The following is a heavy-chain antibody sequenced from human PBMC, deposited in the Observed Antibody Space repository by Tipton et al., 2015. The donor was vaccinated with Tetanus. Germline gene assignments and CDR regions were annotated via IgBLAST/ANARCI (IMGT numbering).Heavy chain of an antibody. Sequence: TLSLTCSVSGGSINSVDYYWAWLRQPPGKGLEWRKGLEWIVSVHSAGNTYYNPSLKSRVAMSVDTSKNQLSLRLNSVTSADTAVYYCARTSGYMYSDCWGQGTLVTVSS. CDR3: ARTSGYMYSDC. CDR1: GGSINSVDYY. CDR2: VHSAGNT. D-gene: IGHD3-3*01. J-gene: IGHJ4*02. V-gene: IGHV4-39*07.